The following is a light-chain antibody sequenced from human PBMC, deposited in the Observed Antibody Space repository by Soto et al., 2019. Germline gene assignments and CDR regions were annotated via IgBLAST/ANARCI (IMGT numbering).Light chain of an antibody. Sequence: DVQMTQSPSSLSASVGDRVTITCRARQDINSYLAWYRQKPGNAPKSLIYAASSLQTGVPSRFSGSESGTHCTLTISNLQPEDSSTYYCQQSNIYPLTFGGGTKVEIK. V-gene: IGKV1D-16*02. J-gene: IGKJ4*01. CDR1: QDINSY. CDR3: QQSNIYPLT. CDR2: AAS.